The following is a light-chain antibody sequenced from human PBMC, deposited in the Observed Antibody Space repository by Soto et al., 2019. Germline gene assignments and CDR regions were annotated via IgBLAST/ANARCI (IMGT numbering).Light chain of an antibody. V-gene: IGKV3-15*01. CDR2: GAS. J-gene: IGKJ5*01. CDR3: QQYNSWPPIT. Sequence: EIVLTQSPGTLSLSPGARAPLSCRARQSVSSSYLAWYQQKPGQAPRLLIYGASTRATGIPDRFSGGGSGTEFALTISSLQSEDFVVYYCQQYNSWPPITFGQGTRLEIK. CDR1: QSVSSSY.